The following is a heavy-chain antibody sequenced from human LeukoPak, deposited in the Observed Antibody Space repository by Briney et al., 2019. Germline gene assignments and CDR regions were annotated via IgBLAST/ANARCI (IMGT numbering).Heavy chain of an antibody. CDR1: GYTFRNYA. Sequence: GASVKVSCKASGYTFRNYAMHWVRQAPGQRLEWMGWVHVDNGDTRYPQNFQGRVTITRDISASTAYMELSSLRSEDTAVYYCARDLFVAAAPFDPWGQGTLVTVSS. CDR2: VHVDNGDT. J-gene: IGHJ5*02. D-gene: IGHD6-13*01. V-gene: IGHV1-3*01. CDR3: ARDLFVAAAPFDP.